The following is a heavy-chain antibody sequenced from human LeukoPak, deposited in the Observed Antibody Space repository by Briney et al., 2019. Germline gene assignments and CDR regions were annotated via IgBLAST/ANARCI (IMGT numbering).Heavy chain of an antibody. CDR1: GFTFSSYA. CDR3: AKASRGSSADAVL. J-gene: IGHJ4*02. V-gene: IGHV3-23*01. Sequence: PGGSLRLSCAASGFTFSSYAMSWVRQAPARGLEWVSSLSGGGETFYADSVMGGFTHSRDESRNTVYLQMNNLRVEHTAVYFCAKASRGSSADAVLWGQGTLVTVSS. D-gene: IGHD3-10*01. CDR2: LSGGGET.